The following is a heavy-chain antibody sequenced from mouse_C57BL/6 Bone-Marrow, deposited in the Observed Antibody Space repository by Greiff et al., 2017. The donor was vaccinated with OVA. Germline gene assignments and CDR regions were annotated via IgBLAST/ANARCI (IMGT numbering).Heavy chain of an antibody. J-gene: IGHJ2*01. Sequence: QVQLKQSGPELVKPGASVKISCKASGYAFSSSWMNWVKQRPGKGLEWIGRIYPGDGDTNYNGKFKGKATLTADKSSSTAYMQLSSLTSEDSAVYFCARCYDYDCFDYWGQGTTLTVSS. CDR2: IYPGDGDT. D-gene: IGHD2-4*01. CDR3: ARCYDYDCFDY. V-gene: IGHV1-82*01. CDR1: GYAFSSSW.